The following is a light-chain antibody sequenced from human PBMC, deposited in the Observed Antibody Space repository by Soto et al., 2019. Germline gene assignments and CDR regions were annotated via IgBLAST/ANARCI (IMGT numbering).Light chain of an antibody. Sequence: QSVLTQPPSVSAAPGQKGTISFSGTSSNIGNNYVSWYQQLPGTAPKLLIYDNNERPSGIPDRFSGSKSGTSATLGITGLQTGDEGDYYCGTWDSSLSVVVFGGGTQLTVL. CDR3: GTWDSSLSVVV. J-gene: IGLJ2*01. V-gene: IGLV1-51*01. CDR2: DNN. CDR1: SSNIGNNY.